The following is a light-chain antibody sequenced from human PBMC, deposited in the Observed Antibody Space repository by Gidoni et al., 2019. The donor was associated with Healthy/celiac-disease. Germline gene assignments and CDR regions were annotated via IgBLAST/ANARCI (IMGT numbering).Light chain of an antibody. CDR3: LQDYNYPRT. CDR1: QGIRND. Sequence: AIQMTQSPSSLSASVGDRVTITCRASQGIRNDLGWYQQKQGKATKLLIYSASSLQSGVPSRFSGSGSGTDFTLTISSLQPEDFATYYCLQDYNYPRTFGQGTKVEIK. V-gene: IGKV1-6*01. CDR2: SAS. J-gene: IGKJ1*01.